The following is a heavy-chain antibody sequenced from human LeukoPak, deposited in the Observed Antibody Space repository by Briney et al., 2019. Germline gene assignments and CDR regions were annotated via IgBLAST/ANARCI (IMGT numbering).Heavy chain of an antibody. D-gene: IGHD3-22*01. Sequence: GASVKVSCKVSGYTLTELSMHWVRQAPGKGLEWMGGFDPEDGETIYAQKFQGRVTMTRDTSTSTVYMELSSLRSDDTAVYYCARVYYDRAFDIWGQGTMVTVSS. CDR2: FDPEDGET. CDR3: ARVYYDRAFDI. CDR1: GYTLTELS. J-gene: IGHJ3*02. V-gene: IGHV1-24*01.